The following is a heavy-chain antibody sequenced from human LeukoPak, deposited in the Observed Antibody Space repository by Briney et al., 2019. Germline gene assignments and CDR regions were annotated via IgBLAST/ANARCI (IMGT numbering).Heavy chain of an antibody. CDR3: ARVGWERLRPGFDY. Sequence: GGSLRLSCAASGFPFSRYAMPWVRQAPGKGLEWVAVISYDGSNKYYADSVKGRFTISRDNSKSTLYLQMNSLRVEDTAVYYCARVGWERLRPGFDYWGQGTLVTVS. V-gene: IGHV3-30-3*01. D-gene: IGHD6-25*01. CDR2: ISYDGSNK. CDR1: GFPFSRYA. J-gene: IGHJ4*02.